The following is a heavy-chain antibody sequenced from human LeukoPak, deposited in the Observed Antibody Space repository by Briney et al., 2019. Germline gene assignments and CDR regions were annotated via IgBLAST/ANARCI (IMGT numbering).Heavy chain of an antibody. D-gene: IGHD6-19*01. CDR2: IWYDGSNK. CDR3: AKTLRTGYSSGWYYFDY. CDR1: GFTFSSYG. V-gene: IGHV3-33*06. Sequence: GGSLRLSCAASGFTFSSYGMHWVRHAPGKGLEWVADIWYDGSNKYYADSVKGRFTISRDNSKNTLYLQMNRLRAEDTAVYYCAKTLRTGYSSGWYYFDYWGQGTLVTVSS. J-gene: IGHJ4*02.